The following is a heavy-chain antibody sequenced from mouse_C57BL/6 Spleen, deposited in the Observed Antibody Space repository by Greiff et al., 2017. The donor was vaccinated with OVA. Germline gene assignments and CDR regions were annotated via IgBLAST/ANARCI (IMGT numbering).Heavy chain of an antibody. CDR3: ASITTGAY. D-gene: IGHD1-2*01. Sequence: EVQRVESGGDLVKPGGSLKLSCAASGFTFSSYGMSWVRQTPDKRLEWVATISSGGSSTYYPDSVKGRFTISRDNAKNTLYLQMSSLKSEDTAMYYWASITTGAYWGQGTLVTVSA. CDR1: GFTFSSYG. J-gene: IGHJ3*01. CDR2: ISSGGSST. V-gene: IGHV5-6*01.